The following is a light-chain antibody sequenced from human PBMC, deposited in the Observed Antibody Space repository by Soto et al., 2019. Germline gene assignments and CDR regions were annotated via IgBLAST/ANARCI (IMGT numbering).Light chain of an antibody. CDR2: WAS. Sequence: DIVMTQSPDSLAVSLGERATINCKSSQSVLYSSHNKNYLAWYQKKPGQTPKLLMYWASTRESGVPDRFSGSGSGTDVTLTISSLQAEDVAVYYCQQYYSTPRTFGQGTKVEIK. CDR1: QSVLYSSHNKNY. J-gene: IGKJ1*01. V-gene: IGKV4-1*01. CDR3: QQYYSTPRT.